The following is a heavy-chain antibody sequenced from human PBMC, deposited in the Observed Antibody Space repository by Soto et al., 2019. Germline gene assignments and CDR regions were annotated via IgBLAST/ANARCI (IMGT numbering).Heavy chain of an antibody. CDR1: GFTFSSYA. CDR3: AKGRSGNYYRDAFDI. V-gene: IGHV3-23*01. CDR2: VGGAGGGTT. D-gene: IGHD3-10*01. J-gene: IGHJ3*02. Sequence: GGSLRLSCAASGFTFSSYAMSWVRQAPGKGLEWVSGVGGAGGGTTYYADSVRGRFTISRDNSKNTLYLQMNSLRAEDTATYYCAKGRSGNYYRDAFDIWGQGTMVTVSS.